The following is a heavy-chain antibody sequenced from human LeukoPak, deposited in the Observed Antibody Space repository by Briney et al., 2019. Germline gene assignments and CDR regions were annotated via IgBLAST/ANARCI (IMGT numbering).Heavy chain of an antibody. CDR2: ISAYNGNT. D-gene: IGHD6-19*01. CDR1: GYTFTSYG. V-gene: IGHV1-18*01. J-gene: IGHJ5*02. CDR3: AREAGPQRFLGGGWYQNWFDP. Sequence: ASVKVSCKASGYTFTSYGISWVRQAPGQGLEWMGWISAYNGNTNYAQKLQGRVTMTTDTSTSTAYMELRSLRSDDTAVYYCAREAGPQRFLGGGWYQNWFDPWGQGTLVTVSS.